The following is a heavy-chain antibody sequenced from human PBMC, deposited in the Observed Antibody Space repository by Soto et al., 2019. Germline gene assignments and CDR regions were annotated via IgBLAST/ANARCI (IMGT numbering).Heavy chain of an antibody. CDR2: IWYDGSNK. CDR1: GFTFSSYG. CDR3: ARDDITIFGVVHPYGMDV. J-gene: IGHJ6*02. Sequence: QVQLVESGGGVVQPGRSLRLSCAASGFTFSSYGMHWVRQAPGKGLEWVAVIWYDGSNKYYADSVKGRFTISRDNSKNTLXLQMNSLRAEDTAVYYCARDDITIFGVVHPYGMDVWGQGTTVTVSS. V-gene: IGHV3-33*01. D-gene: IGHD3-3*01.